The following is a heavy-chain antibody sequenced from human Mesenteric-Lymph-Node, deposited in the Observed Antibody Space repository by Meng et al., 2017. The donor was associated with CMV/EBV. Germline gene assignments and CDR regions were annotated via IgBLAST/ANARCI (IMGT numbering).Heavy chain of an antibody. V-gene: IGHV3-48*03. J-gene: IGHJ4*02. D-gene: IGHD6-13*01. CDR2: ISSSGSTI. CDR1: GFTFSSYE. CDR3: ARYSSTWYVSVDY. Sequence: GESLKISCAASGFTFSSYEMTWVRQAPGKGLEWLSYISSSGSTIYYADSVRGRFTISRDNAKNSLYLQMNSLRVEDTAVYYCARYSSTWYVSVDYWGQGTLVTVSS.